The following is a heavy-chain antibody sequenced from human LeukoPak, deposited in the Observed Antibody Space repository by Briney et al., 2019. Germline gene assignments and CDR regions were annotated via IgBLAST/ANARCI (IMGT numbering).Heavy chain of an antibody. V-gene: IGHV4-39*07. D-gene: IGHD5-18*01. Sequence: SETLSLTCTVSGGSISSSPYYWGWIRQPPGRGLEGIGGIYYSGTTHYSPSLESRVTISVDTSKNQFSLKLASVTAADTAIYYCAKGAGGFSYYNWFDPWGQGTLVTVSS. J-gene: IGHJ5*02. CDR3: AKGAGGFSYYNWFDP. CDR2: IYYSGTT. CDR1: GGSISSSPYY.